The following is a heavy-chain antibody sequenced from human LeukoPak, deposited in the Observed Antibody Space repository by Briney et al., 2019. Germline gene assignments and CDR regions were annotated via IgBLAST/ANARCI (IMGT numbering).Heavy chain of an antibody. CDR1: GFTFSSYW. CDR2: IKQDGSEK. D-gene: IGHD2-2*01. J-gene: IGHJ6*02. V-gene: IGHV3-7*01. Sequence: GGSLRLSCVASGFTFSSYWMSWVRQAPGKGLEWVANIKQDGSEKYYVDSVKGRFTISRDNAKNSLYLQMNSLRAEDTAVYYCARERYCSSTSCSNKDYYYYGMDVWGQGTTVTVSS. CDR3: ARERYCSSTSCSNKDYYYYGMDV.